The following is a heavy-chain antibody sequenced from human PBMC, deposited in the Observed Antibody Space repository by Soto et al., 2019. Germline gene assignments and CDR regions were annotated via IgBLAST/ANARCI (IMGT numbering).Heavy chain of an antibody. J-gene: IGHJ6*02. CDR3: ARELGDILTSYPWNCMDV. D-gene: IGHD3-9*01. V-gene: IGHV4-31*03. CDR1: GGSISSGGYY. CDR2: IYYSGST. Sequence: QVQLQESGPGLVKPSQTLSLTCTVSGGSISSGGYYWSWIRQHPGKGLEWIGYIYYSGSTYYNPSLKSRVTISLDTSKNQFSLKLSSVTASDTAVYYCARELGDILTSYPWNCMDVWGQGTTVTVSS.